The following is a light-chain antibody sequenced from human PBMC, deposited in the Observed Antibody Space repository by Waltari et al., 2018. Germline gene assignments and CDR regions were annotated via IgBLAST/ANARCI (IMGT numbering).Light chain of an antibody. CDR2: WAA. CDR3: QQYYNAPLT. Sequence: DIVMTQSPDSLAVSLGERATINCKSSQSILYRSSNRNRLAGYQQKPGQPPKLLFFWAATRESGAPDRFSVSGSGTDFTLTISSLQAEDVAVYYCQQYYNAPLTFGGGTKVEIK. CDR1: QSILYRSSNRNR. J-gene: IGKJ4*01. V-gene: IGKV4-1*01.